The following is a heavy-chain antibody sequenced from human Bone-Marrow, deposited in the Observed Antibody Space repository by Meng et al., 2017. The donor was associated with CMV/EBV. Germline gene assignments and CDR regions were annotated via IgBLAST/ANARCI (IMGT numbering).Heavy chain of an antibody. CDR1: GGSFSGYY. Sequence: SETLSLTCAVYGGSFSGYYWRLNRQPPGNGLEWIGEINHSGSTNYNPSLKSRVTISVDTSKNQFSLKLSSVTAADTAVYYCARAFCSSTSCARGYYYYYGMDVWGQGTTVTVSS. J-gene: IGHJ6*02. D-gene: IGHD2-2*01. CDR3: ARAFCSSTSCARGYYYYYGMDV. CDR2: INHSGST. V-gene: IGHV4-34*01.